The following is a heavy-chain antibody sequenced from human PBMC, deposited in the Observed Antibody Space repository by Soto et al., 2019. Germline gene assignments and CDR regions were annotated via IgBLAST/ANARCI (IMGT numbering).Heavy chain of an antibody. V-gene: IGHV1-18*01. CDR2: ISTYNDNT. CDR1: GFTFLNYS. D-gene: IGHD1-26*01. CDR3: ARILSGTYLSYYYYGMDV. J-gene: IGHJ6*02. Sequence: QVHLGQSGAEVKSPGASVKVSCKASGFTFLNYSITWVRQAPGQGLEWMGWISTYNDNTRTAQKLQGRVTMTTDTSTSTAYMELKSLRSDDTAVYYCARILSGTYLSYYYYGMDVWGQGTTVTVSS.